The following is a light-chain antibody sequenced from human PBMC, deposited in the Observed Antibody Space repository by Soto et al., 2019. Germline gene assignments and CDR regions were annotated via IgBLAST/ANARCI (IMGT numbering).Light chain of an antibody. Sequence: IHITQSPSSLSASVGDRVTMTCRASQIISNILNWYKQKPGKAPKLLIYAASTLQIGVPSRFSGSGSGTDFTLTITNLQPEDFATYYCQQSYINTAWTFGQGTKVDIK. CDR1: QIISNI. CDR2: AAS. J-gene: IGKJ1*01. V-gene: IGKV1-39*01. CDR3: QQSYINTAWT.